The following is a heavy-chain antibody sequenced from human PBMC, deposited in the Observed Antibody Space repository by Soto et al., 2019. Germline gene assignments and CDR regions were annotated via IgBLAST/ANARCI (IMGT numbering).Heavy chain of an antibody. CDR3: ATAAGGRCSSTSCYTDPWFDP. CDR1: GGSISSGGYS. CDR2: IYHSGST. Sequence: KTSETLSLTCAVSGGSISSGGYSWSWIRQPPGKGLEWIGYIYHSGSTYYNPSLKSLVTISVDRSKNQFSLKLSSVTAADTAVYYCATAAGGRCSSTSCYTDPWFDPWGQGTLVTVSS. V-gene: IGHV4-30-2*01. D-gene: IGHD2-2*02. J-gene: IGHJ5*02.